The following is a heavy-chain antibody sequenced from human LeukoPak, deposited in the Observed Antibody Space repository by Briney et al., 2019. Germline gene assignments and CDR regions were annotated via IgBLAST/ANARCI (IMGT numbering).Heavy chain of an antibody. V-gene: IGHV4-4*07. CDR2: IYTSGST. J-gene: IGHJ4*02. CDR3: ARTTVTTETVNFDY. Sequence: SETLSLTCTVSGGSISSYYWSWIRQPAGKGLEWIGRIYTSGSTNYNPSLKSRVTISVDTSKNQFSLKLSSVTAADTAVYYCARTTVTTETVNFDYWGQGTLVTVSS. D-gene: IGHD4-11*01. CDR1: GGSISSYY.